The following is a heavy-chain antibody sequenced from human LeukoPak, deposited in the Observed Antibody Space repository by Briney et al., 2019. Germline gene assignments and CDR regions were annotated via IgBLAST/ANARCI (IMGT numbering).Heavy chain of an antibody. D-gene: IGHD1-26*01. CDR3: ARLDLVGATDDAFDI. J-gene: IGHJ3*02. CDR2: VNPSGGST. V-gene: IGHV1-46*01. Sequence: GASVKVSCKASGYTFTSYYMHWVRPAPGQGLEWMGLVNPSGGSTSYAQKFQGRVTMTRDTSTSTVYMELSSLRSEDTAVYYCARLDLVGATDDAFDIWGQGTMVTVSS. CDR1: GYTFTSYY.